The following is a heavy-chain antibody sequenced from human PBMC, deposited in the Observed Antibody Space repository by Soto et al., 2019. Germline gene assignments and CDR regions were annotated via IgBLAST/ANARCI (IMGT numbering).Heavy chain of an antibody. CDR3: ARASRGLLVGGYSVYYYYYGMDV. Sequence: GGSLRLSCAASGFTFSSYAMHWVRQAPGKGLEWVAVISYDGSNKYYADSVKGRFTISRGNSKNTLYLQMNSLRAEDTAVYYCARASRGLLVGGYSVYYYYYGMDVWGQGTTVTVSS. J-gene: IGHJ6*02. D-gene: IGHD3-22*01. CDR2: ISYDGSNK. V-gene: IGHV3-30-3*01. CDR1: GFTFSSYA.